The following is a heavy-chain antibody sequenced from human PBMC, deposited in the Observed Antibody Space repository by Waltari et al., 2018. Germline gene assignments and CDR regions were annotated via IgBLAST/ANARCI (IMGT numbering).Heavy chain of an antibody. D-gene: IGHD1-26*01. V-gene: IGHV4-38-2*01. J-gene: IGHJ5*02. Sequence: QVQLQESGPGLVKPSETLSLTCAVSGYSISSVYYWGWIRQHPEKGLDWVVSIYHSGSTYYTPSLKSRVTISIDTSKNQFSLRLSSVTAADTAVYYCARAHSGSYSYVNWFDPWGQGTLVTVSS. CDR3: ARAHSGSYSYVNWFDP. CDR2: IYHSGST. CDR1: GYSISSVYY.